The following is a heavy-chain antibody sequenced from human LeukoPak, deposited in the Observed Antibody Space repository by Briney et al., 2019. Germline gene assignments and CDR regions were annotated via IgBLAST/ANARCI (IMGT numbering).Heavy chain of an antibody. CDR3: AKEKFDTAMVSGGDFDY. J-gene: IGHJ4*02. CDR1: GFTFSSYW. Sequence: GGSLRLSCAASGFTFSSYWMNWVRQAPGKGLVWVSRIASDGSSTTYADSVKGRFSISRDNAKNTLYLQMNSLRAEDTAVYYCAKEKFDTAMVSGGDFDYWGQGTLVTVSS. CDR2: IASDGSST. V-gene: IGHV3-74*01. D-gene: IGHD5-18*01.